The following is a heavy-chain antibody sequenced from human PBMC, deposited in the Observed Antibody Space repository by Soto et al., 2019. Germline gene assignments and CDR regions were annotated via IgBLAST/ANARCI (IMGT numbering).Heavy chain of an antibody. J-gene: IGHJ4*02. CDR1: GFTFSDYW. V-gene: IGHV3-7*01. Sequence: GGSLRLSCAASGFTFSDYWMSWVRQAPGKGLEWVANIKQDGSEKYYVDSVKGRFTISRDNAENSLYLQMNSLRVEDTAVYYCARRGNLFDYWGQGPLVTVS. CDR2: IKQDGSEK. CDR3: ARRGNLFDY.